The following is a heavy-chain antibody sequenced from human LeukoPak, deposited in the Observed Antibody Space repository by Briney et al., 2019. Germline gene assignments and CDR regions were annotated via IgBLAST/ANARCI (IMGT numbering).Heavy chain of an antibody. CDR1: GFTFNSYA. D-gene: IGHD6-6*01. CDR3: AKVGSSPYVDY. CDR2: ISGSGGST. V-gene: IGHV3-23*01. Sequence: PGGSLRLSCAASGFTFNSYAMTWVRQTPGKGLEWVSAISGSGGSTYYADSVKGRFTISRDNSKNTLYLQMNSLRAEDTAVYYCAKVGSSPYVDYWGQGTLVTVSS. J-gene: IGHJ4*02.